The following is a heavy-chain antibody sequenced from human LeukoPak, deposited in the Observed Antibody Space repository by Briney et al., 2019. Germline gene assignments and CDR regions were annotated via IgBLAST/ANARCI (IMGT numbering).Heavy chain of an antibody. Sequence: GGSLRLSCAASGFTFSSYAMSWVRQAPGKGLEWVSAISGSGGSTYYADSVKGRFTISRDNSKNTLYLQMNSLRAEDTAVYYCAKITMVRGLYNWFDPWGQGTLVTVSS. J-gene: IGHJ5*02. CDR3: AKITMVRGLYNWFDP. V-gene: IGHV3-23*01. CDR2: ISGSGGST. CDR1: GFTFSSYA. D-gene: IGHD3-10*01.